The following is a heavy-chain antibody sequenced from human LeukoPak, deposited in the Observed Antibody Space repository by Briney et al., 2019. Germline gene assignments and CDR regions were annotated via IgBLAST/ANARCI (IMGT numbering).Heavy chain of an antibody. D-gene: IGHD3-10*01. V-gene: IGHV3-11*03. CDR2: ISSSSSYT. J-gene: IGHJ6*02. CDR1: GFTFSDYY. Sequence: PGGSLRLSCAASGFTFSDYYMSWIRQAPGKELEWVSYISSSSSYTNYADSVKGRFTISRDNAKNSLYLQMNSLRAEDTAVYYCASTVLPQWKNGMDVWGQGTTVTVSS. CDR3: ASTVLPQWKNGMDV.